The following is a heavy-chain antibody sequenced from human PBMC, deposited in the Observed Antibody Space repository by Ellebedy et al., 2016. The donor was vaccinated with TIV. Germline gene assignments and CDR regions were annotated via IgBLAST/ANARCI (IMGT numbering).Heavy chain of an antibody. J-gene: IGHJ6*02. D-gene: IGHD6-25*01. CDR1: GFTFSSYS. Sequence: GESLKISXAASGFTFSSYSMNWVRQAPGKGLEWVSYISSSSSTIYYADSVKGRFTISRDNAKNSLYLQMNSLRAEDTAVYYCARVGQRYYYGMDVWGQGTTVTVSS. V-gene: IGHV3-48*04. CDR2: ISSSSSTI. CDR3: ARVGQRYYYGMDV.